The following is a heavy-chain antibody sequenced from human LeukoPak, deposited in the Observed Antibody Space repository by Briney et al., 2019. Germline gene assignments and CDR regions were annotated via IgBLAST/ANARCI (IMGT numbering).Heavy chain of an antibody. D-gene: IGHD1-1*01. CDR2: INPNSGDT. Sequence: ASVRVSCKASGYTFTGYYMHWVRQAPGQGLEWMGWINPNSGDTKYAQKFQGRVTMTRDTSISTLYMELSSLRSEDTAVYYCARSRAREPSWYNWNDPWRDTLKYYYYGMDVWGQGTTVTVSS. J-gene: IGHJ6*02. V-gene: IGHV1-2*02. CDR1: GYTFTGYY. CDR3: ARSRAREPSWYNWNDPWRDTLKYYYYGMDV.